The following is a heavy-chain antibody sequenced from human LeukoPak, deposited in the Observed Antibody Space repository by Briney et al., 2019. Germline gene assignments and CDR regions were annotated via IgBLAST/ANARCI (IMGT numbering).Heavy chain of an antibody. CDR3: ATLSQTRPFDY. CDR1: GFTFTTYW. V-gene: IGHV3-74*01. J-gene: IGHJ4*01. Sequence: PGGSLRLSCAASGFTFTTYWMHWVRQAPGKGLVWVSLISTDGSDRRYTDSVKGRFTISRDNAKKTLYLQMNSLRAEDTAVYYCATLSQTRPFDYWGQGTEVTVSS. CDR2: ISTDGSDR.